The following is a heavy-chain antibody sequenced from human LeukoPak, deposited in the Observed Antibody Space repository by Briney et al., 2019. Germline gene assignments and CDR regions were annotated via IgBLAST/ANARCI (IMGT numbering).Heavy chain of an antibody. CDR3: ARRIAVAGKVYYYYGMDV. V-gene: IGHV3-21*01. CDR1: GFTFSSYS. J-gene: IGHJ6*02. D-gene: IGHD6-19*01. CDR2: ISSSSSYI. Sequence: GGSLRLSCAASGFTFSSYSMNWVRQAPGKGLEWVSSISSSSSYIYYADSVKGRFTISRDNAKNSLYLQMNSLRAEDTAVYYCARRIAVAGKVYYYYGMDVWGQGTTVTVSS.